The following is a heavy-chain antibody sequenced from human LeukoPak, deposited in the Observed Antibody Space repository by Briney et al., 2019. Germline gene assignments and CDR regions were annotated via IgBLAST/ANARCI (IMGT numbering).Heavy chain of an antibody. D-gene: IGHD1-7*01. Sequence: GGSLRLSCAASGFTFSHYAMYWVRQAPGKGLEWVSVIYSGGSTYYADSVKGRFTISRDNSKNTLYLQMNSLRAEDTAVYYCARGIGELDYWGQGTLVTVSS. J-gene: IGHJ4*02. CDR1: GFTFSHYA. V-gene: IGHV3-66*02. CDR2: IYSGGST. CDR3: ARGIGELDY.